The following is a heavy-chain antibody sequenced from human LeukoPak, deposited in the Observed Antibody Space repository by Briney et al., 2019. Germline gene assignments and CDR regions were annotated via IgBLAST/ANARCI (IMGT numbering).Heavy chain of an antibody. D-gene: IGHD2-15*01. Sequence: GGSLRLSCAASGFTVSSNYMSWVRQAPGKGLEWVSVIYSGGSTYYADSVKGRFTISRDNSKTTLYLQMNSPRAEDTAVYYCARDRGRCSGGSCYSSVWFDPWGQGTLVTVSS. CDR2: IYSGGST. CDR3: ARDRGRCSGGSCYSSVWFDP. V-gene: IGHV3-53*01. J-gene: IGHJ5*02. CDR1: GFTVSSNY.